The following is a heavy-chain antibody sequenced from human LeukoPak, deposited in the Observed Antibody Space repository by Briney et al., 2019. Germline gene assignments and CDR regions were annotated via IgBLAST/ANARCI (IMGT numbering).Heavy chain of an antibody. J-gene: IGHJ3*02. Sequence: ASVKVSCKASGGTFNSYAITWVRQAPGQGLEWMGRINPNSGGTNYAQKFQGRVTMTRDTSISTAYMDLSSLRSDDTAVYYCTREDDSSGYRPFDIWGQGTMVTVSS. CDR1: GGTFNSYA. CDR2: INPNSGGT. CDR3: TREDDSSGYRPFDI. D-gene: IGHD3-22*01. V-gene: IGHV1-2*06.